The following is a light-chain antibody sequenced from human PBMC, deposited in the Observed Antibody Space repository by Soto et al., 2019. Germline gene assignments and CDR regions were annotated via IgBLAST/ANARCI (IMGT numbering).Light chain of an antibody. CDR1: SSNLGAGYD. J-gene: IGLJ2*01. V-gene: IGLV1-40*01. Sequence: QSVLSQPPSVSGAPGQKVTISCTGSSSNLGAGYDVHWYQQLPQRAPRLLIFGNSIRPSGVPDRFSGSKSGTSASLTISGLQAADEADYYCQSYDNELKVLFGGGTKVTVL. CDR3: QSYDNELKVL. CDR2: GNS.